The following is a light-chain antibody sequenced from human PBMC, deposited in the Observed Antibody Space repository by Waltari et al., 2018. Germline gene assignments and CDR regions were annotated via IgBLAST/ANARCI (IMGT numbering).Light chain of an antibody. Sequence: DIQMTQSPSTLSAFVGDRVNITCRASQSISYWLAWLQQKPGKAPKIMIYKETNLQSGVQSRFSGSGSGPEFTLTISSLQPDDFATYYCQQYNTYSQFTFGPGTKLEIK. CDR1: QSISYW. CDR2: KET. CDR3: QQYNTYSQFT. J-gene: IGKJ3*01. V-gene: IGKV1-5*03.